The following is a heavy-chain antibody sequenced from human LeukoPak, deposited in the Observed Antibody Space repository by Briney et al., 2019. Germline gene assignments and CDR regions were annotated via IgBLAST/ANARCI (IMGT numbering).Heavy chain of an antibody. Sequence: GGSLRLSCAASGLTVSSAHMHWVRQAPGKGLEWVSGIYTSGNIYYVDSVRGRFTISRDNSNNTVSLQMDTIRVEDTAVHYCAREGPTGSLDSWGQGTLVTVSS. J-gene: IGHJ4*02. CDR2: IYTSGNI. D-gene: IGHD1-26*01. CDR1: GLTVSSAH. CDR3: AREGPTGSLDS. V-gene: IGHV3-53*01.